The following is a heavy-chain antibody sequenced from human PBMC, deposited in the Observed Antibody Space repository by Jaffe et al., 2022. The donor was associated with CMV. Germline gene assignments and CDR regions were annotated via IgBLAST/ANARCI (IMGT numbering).Heavy chain of an antibody. D-gene: IGHD3-22*01. Sequence: QVQLVESGGGVVQPGRSLRLSCAASGFTFSSYGMHWVRQAPGKGLEWVAVIWYDGSNKYYADSVKGRFTISRDNSKNTLYLQMNSLRAEDTAVYYCARSTMNDDAFDIWGQGTMVTVSS. CDR3: ARSTMNDDAFDI. V-gene: IGHV3-33*08. J-gene: IGHJ3*02. CDR2: IWYDGSNK. CDR1: GFTFSSYG.